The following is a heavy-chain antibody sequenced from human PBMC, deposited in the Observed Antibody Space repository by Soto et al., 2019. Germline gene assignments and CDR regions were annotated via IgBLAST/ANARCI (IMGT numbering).Heavy chain of an antibody. CDR2: IKSKTDGGTT. Sequence: GGSLRLSCAASGFTFSNAWMSWVRQAPGKGLEWVGRIKSKTDGGTTDDAAPVKGRFTISRADSKNTLYLQMNSLKTEDTAVYYRTTEGYGGLRFLEWLLETDYYYYGMDVWGQGTTVTVSS. V-gene: IGHV3-15*01. D-gene: IGHD3-3*01. CDR3: TTEGYGGLRFLEWLLETDYYYYGMDV. CDR1: GFTFSNAW. J-gene: IGHJ6*02.